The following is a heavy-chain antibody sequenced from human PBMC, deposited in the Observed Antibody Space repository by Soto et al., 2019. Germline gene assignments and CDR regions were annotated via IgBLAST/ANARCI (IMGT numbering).Heavy chain of an antibody. D-gene: IGHD3-3*01. V-gene: IGHV1-3*01. Sequence: ASVKVSCKASGYTFTSYAMHWVRQAPGQRLEWMGWINAGNGNTKYSQKFQGRVTITRDTSASTAYMELSSLRSDDTAVYYCARDNDVWTGYFFDNWGQGTLVTVSS. CDR1: GYTFTSYA. CDR2: INAGNGNT. CDR3: ARDNDVWTGYFFDN. J-gene: IGHJ4*02.